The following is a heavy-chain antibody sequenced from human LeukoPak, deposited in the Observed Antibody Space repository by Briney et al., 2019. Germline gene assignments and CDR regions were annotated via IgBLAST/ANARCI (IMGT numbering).Heavy chain of an antibody. CDR2: INPNSGGT. D-gene: IGHD1-1*01. V-gene: IGHV1-2*06. CDR1: GYTFTGYY. Sequence: ASVKVSCKASGYTFTGYYMHWVRQAPGQGLEWMGRINPNSGGTNYAQKFQGRVTMTRDTSISTAYMELSMLRSDDTAVYYCARVPVTFNWNDGLWSFDYWGQGTLVTVSS. CDR3: ARVPVTFNWNDGLWSFDY. J-gene: IGHJ4*02.